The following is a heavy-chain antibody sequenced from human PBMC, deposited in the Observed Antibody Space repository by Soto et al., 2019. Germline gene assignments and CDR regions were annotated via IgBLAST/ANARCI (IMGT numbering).Heavy chain of an antibody. CDR2: IIPILGIA. CDR3: ARTTGDKYYFDY. J-gene: IGHJ4*02. D-gene: IGHD7-27*01. V-gene: IGHV1-69*02. CDR1: GGTFSSYT. Sequence: QVQLVQSGAEVKKPGSSVKVSCKASGGTFSSYTISWVRQAPGQGLEWMGRIIPILGIANYAQKFQGRVTITADKSTSTAYMELSSLSSQDTAVYYCARTTGDKYYFDYWGQGTLVTVSS.